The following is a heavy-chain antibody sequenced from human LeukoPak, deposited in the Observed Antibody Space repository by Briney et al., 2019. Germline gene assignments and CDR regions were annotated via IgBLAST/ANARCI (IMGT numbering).Heavy chain of an antibody. J-gene: IGHJ4*02. D-gene: IGHD3-16*01. CDR3: ARDRDMITFGGANFDY. CDR2: ISAYNGNT. CDR1: GYTFTSYG. V-gene: IGHV1-18*01. Sequence: ASVKVSCKASGYTFTSYGISWVRQTPGQGLEWMGWISAYNGNTNYAQKPQGRVTMTTDTTTRTAYMELRSLRSDDTAVYYCARDRDMITFGGANFDYWGQGTLVTVSS.